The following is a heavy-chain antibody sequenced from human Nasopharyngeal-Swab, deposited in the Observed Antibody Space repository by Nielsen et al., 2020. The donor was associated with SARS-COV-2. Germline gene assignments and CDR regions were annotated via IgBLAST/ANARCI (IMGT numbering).Heavy chain of an antibody. CDR3: ASGQCINGVCNPTDGLDV. Sequence: KASCHASGFSITHRFLPWMGHAPAHTLEWMGWITPFTGNAKYAQKFQGRVSITRDGSRTTASLELSSLRPDDTAMYFCASGQCINGVCNPTDGLDVWGQGTSVTVS. J-gene: IGHJ6*02. V-gene: IGHV1-45*02. CDR2: ITPFTGNA. D-gene: IGHD2-8*01. CDR1: GFSITHRF.